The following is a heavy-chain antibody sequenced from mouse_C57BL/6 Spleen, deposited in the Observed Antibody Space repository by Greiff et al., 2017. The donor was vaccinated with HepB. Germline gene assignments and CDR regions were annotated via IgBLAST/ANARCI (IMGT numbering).Heavy chain of an antibody. D-gene: IGHD1-1*01. J-gene: IGHJ2*01. CDR2: ISGGGGNT. CDR1: GFTFSSYT. V-gene: IGHV5-9*01. Sequence: EVNLVESGGGLVKPGGSLKLSCAASGFTFSSYTMSWVRQTPEKRLEWVATISGGGGNTYYPDSVKGRFTISRDNAKNTLYLQMSSLRSEDTALYYCARHRNYYGSSYYFDYWGQGTTLTVSS. CDR3: ARHRNYYGSSYYFDY.